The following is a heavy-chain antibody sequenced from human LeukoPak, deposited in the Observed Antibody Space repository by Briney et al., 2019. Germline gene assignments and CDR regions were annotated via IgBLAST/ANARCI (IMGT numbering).Heavy chain of an antibody. CDR1: GGSISSSSFY. V-gene: IGHV4-39*07. CDR3: ASLYSSGWPYYYYYMDV. CDR2: IHYSGST. D-gene: IGHD6-19*01. Sequence: SETLSLTCTVSGGSISSSSFYWGWIRQPPGKGLEWIGSIHYSGSTYYNPSLKSRVTISVDTSKNQFSLKLSSVTAADTAVYYCASLYSSGWPYYYYYMDVWGKGTTVTISS. J-gene: IGHJ6*03.